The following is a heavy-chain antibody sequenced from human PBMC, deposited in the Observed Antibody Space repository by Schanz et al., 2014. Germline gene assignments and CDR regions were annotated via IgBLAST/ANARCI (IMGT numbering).Heavy chain of an antibody. CDR1: GLNFRQYA. D-gene: IGHD3-10*01. V-gene: IGHV3-9*01. J-gene: IGHJ6*02. CDR2: FSLDTDRI. CDR3: TKDNLPGGADV. Sequence: EGQLVESGGVLVQPGRSLRLSCAGSGLNFRQYAIHWVRHAPGKGLEWVAGFSLDTDRIDYGDSVKGRFTVSWDNSKTSLYLQMNSLRPEDTALYYCTKDNLPGGADVWGQGTTVTVSS.